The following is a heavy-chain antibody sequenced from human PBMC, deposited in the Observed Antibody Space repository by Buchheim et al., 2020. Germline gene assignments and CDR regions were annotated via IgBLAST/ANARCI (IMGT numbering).Heavy chain of an antibody. CDR2: IRTKAYGGTT. CDR1: GFTFGDYA. CDR3: TRLVESASSAEPLY. Sequence: EVQLVESGGDLVQPGRSLRLSCTTSGFTFGDYAVSWFRQAPGKGLEWVGFIRTKAYGGTTEYAASVKGRFTISRDDSKSVATLQLNSLKTEDTAVDYCTRLVESASSAEPLYGGQGTL. V-gene: IGHV3-49*03. J-gene: IGHJ4*02. D-gene: IGHD2-21*01.